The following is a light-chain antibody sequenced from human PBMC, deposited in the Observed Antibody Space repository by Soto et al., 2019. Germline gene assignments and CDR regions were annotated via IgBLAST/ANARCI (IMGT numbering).Light chain of an antibody. V-gene: IGKV1-16*02. CDR3: QQYDSYPRT. CDR2: ATS. Sequence: DIQMTQSPSSLSASVGDRVTITCRASQGISKYVAWFQQIPGKAPKSLIYATSRVQSGVPSKFSGSGSGTDFNLTIRRLQPEEFATYYLQQYDSYPRTFGQGTRLEMK. J-gene: IGKJ2*01. CDR1: QGISKY.